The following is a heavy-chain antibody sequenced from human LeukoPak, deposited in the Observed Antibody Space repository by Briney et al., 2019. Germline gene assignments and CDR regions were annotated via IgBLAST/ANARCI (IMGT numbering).Heavy chain of an antibody. D-gene: IGHD1-26*01. CDR2: IYSGGST. V-gene: IGHV3-66*01. Sequence: GGSLRLSCAASAFVVRRSYMSWVRQAPGKGLEWVSVIYSGGSTYYADSVKGRFTISRDNSKNTLYLQMNSLRAEDTAVYYSAVRGEIVGATSGSGTDYWGQGTLVTVSS. CDR3: AVRGEIVGATSGSGTDY. CDR1: AFVVRRSY. J-gene: IGHJ4*02.